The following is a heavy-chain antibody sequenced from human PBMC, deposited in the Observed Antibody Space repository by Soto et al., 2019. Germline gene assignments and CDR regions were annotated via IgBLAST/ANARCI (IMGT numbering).Heavy chain of an antibody. V-gene: IGHV1-69*01. CDR1: GGTFSSYA. D-gene: IGHD2-2*01. J-gene: IGHJ6*02. CDR2: IIPMSGTA. CDR3: ARSQGSSTSLEIYYYYYYGMDV. Sequence: HVQLVQSGAEVKKPGSSVKVSCKASGGTFSSYAISWVRQAPGQGLEWMGGIIPMSGTANYAQKFQGRVTITADESTSTAYMELSSLRSEDTAVYYCARSQGSSTSLEIYYYYYYGMDVWGQGTTVTVSS.